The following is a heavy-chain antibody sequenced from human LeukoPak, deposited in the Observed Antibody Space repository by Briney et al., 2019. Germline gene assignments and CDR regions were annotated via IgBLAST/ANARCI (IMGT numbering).Heavy chain of an antibody. CDR3: VRGGQWLVEYYFDY. CDR2: IYYSGST. Sequence: PSETLSLTCTVSGGSISSYYWSWIRQPPGKGLEWIGYIYYSGSTNYNPSLKSRVTISVDTSKNQFSLKLSSVTAADTAVYYCVRGGQWLVEYYFDYWGQGTLVTVSS. D-gene: IGHD6-19*01. J-gene: IGHJ4*02. CDR1: GGSISSYY. V-gene: IGHV4-59*08.